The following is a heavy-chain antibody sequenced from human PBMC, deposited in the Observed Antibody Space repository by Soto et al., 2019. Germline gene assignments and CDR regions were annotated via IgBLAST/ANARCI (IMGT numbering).Heavy chain of an antibody. Sequence: QVQLVQSGAEMKEPGSSVKVSCKTSGGTFSSSAISWLRQAPGQGLEWMGGIIPLFRTPDYAQKFQGRVTIAADESTSTVYKELSSLRSEDTAVYYCARDNDRLQLGGNYYYILDVWGQGTTITVSS. D-gene: IGHD4-4*01. CDR2: IIPLFRTP. CDR1: GGTFSSSA. CDR3: ARDNDRLQLGGNYYYILDV. V-gene: IGHV1-69*12. J-gene: IGHJ6*02.